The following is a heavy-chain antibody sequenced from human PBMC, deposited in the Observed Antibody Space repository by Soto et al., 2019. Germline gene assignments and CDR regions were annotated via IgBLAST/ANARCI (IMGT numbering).Heavy chain of an antibody. V-gene: IGHV1-46*01. Sequence: VASVKVSCKASGYTFTSYYMHWVRQAPGQGLEWMGIINPSGGSTSYAQKFQGRVTMTRDTSTSTVYMELSSLRSEDTAVYYCACLMTSAGSDIDFWGQGTLVTVSS. D-gene: IGHD4-4*01. J-gene: IGHJ4*02. CDR1: GYTFTSYY. CDR3: ACLMTSAGSDIDF. CDR2: INPSGGST.